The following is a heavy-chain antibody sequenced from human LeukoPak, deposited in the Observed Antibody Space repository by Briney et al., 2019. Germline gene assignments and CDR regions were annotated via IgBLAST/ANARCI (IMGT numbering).Heavy chain of an antibody. Sequence: ASVKVSCKTSGYTFSTFSIAWVRQAPGQGLEWMGWISANNGKTHYAQKFHDRVTMTTDASTNTAYMELRGLKSDDTAMYYCSRDSTFGAVADFNYWGQGTLVTVSS. CDR3: SRDSTFGAVADFNY. CDR2: ISANNGKT. V-gene: IGHV1-18*01. J-gene: IGHJ4*02. D-gene: IGHD3-16*01. CDR1: GYTFSTFS.